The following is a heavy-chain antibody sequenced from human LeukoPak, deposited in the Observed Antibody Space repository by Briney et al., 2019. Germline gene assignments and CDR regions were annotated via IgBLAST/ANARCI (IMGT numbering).Heavy chain of an antibody. Sequence: GGSLRLSCAASGFTFSSYSMNWVRQAPGKGLEWVSYISSSSSTIYYADSVKGRFTISRDNAKNSLYLQMNSLRAEDTAVYYCAREDDFWSGYSRFDYWGQGTLVTVSS. CDR3: AREDDFWSGYSRFDY. CDR1: GFTFSSYS. V-gene: IGHV3-48*01. CDR2: ISSSSSTI. D-gene: IGHD3-3*01. J-gene: IGHJ4*02.